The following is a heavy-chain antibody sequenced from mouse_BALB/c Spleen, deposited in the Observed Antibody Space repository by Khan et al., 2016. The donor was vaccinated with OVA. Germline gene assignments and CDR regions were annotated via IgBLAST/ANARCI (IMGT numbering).Heavy chain of an antibody. CDR3: ARSYYRYDGYYAMDY. CDR2: IWGGGGT. CDR1: GFSLSRYN. Sequence: QVQLKQSGPGLVAPSQSLSITCTVSGFSLSRYNIHWVRQPPGKGLEWLGMIWGGGGTDYNSTLKYKLSISKDNSKSQVFLKMNSHQTDDSAMYYCARSYYRYDGYYAMDYWGQGTSVTVSS. V-gene: IGHV2-6-4*01. J-gene: IGHJ4*01. D-gene: IGHD2-14*01.